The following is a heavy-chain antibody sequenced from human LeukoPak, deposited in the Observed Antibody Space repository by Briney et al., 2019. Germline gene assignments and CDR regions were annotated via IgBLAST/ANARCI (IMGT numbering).Heavy chain of an antibody. CDR2: ISGRGGST. V-gene: IGHV3-23*01. CDR3: AKATRRTGYSSGWYLFDY. D-gene: IGHD6-19*01. CDR1: GFTFSSYG. Sequence: QPGGSLRLSCAASGFTFSSYGMSWVRQAPGKGLEWVSAISGRGGSTYYADSVKGRFTISRDNSKNTLYLQMNSLRAEDTAVYYCAKATRRTGYSSGWYLFDYWGQGTLVTVSS. J-gene: IGHJ4*02.